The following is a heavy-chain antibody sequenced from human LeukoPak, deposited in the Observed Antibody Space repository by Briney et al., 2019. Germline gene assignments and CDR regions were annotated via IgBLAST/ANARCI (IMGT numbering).Heavy chain of an antibody. D-gene: IGHD1-26*01. J-gene: IGHJ3*02. CDR1: GFTLSSNY. Sequence: GGSLRLSCAASGFTLSSNYMSWLRQAPGKGLEWVSVIYSGGGTYYADSVKGRFTISRDNSKNTLYLQMNSLRAEDTAVYYCASPVFYPGGAFDIWGQGTMVTVSS. V-gene: IGHV3-66*01. CDR2: IYSGGGT. CDR3: ASPVFYPGGAFDI.